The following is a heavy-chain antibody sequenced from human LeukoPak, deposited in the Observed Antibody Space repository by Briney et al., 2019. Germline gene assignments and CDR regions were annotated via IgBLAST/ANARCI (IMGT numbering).Heavy chain of an antibody. V-gene: IGHV1-69*04. CDR1: GGTFSSYA. D-gene: IGHD3-22*01. CDR2: IIPILGIA. J-gene: IGHJ3*02. Sequence: SVKVSCKASGGTFSSYAISWVRQAPGQGLEWMGRIIPILGIANYAQKFQGRVTITADKSTSTAYMELSSLRSEDTAVYYCARVYDSSGYPDAFDIWGQGTMVTVSS. CDR3: ARVYDSSGYPDAFDI.